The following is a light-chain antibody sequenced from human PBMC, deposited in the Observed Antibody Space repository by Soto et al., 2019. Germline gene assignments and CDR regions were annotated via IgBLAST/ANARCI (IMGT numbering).Light chain of an antibody. J-gene: IGLJ1*01. CDR1: KNDIGVYEF. CDR3: KSYAGSNTYV. V-gene: IGLV2-8*01. CDR2: EVV. Sequence: QYALTQPPAASGSPGQSVTISCTGTKNDIGVYEFVSWYQHHPGKAPRLIIYEVVQRPSGVPDRFSGSKSGNTASLTVSGLRAADEADYFCKSYAGSNTYVFGSGTKATVL.